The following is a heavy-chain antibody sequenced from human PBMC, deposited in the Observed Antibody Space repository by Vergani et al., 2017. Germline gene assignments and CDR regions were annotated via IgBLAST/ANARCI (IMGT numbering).Heavy chain of an antibody. CDR1: GYTFSNYG. Sequence: QVQLVQSGAEVKKPGASVKVSCKASGYTFSNYGVSWVREAPGLGLEWLGWISGWAADTNHAQRLQGRVTMTTDTSTNTAYMELTGLRYDDTAVYYCAGDSGSGSKSPDFWGQGTLVTVSS. J-gene: IGHJ4*02. CDR3: AGDSGSGSKSPDF. V-gene: IGHV1-18*01. D-gene: IGHD3-10*01. CDR2: ISGWAADT.